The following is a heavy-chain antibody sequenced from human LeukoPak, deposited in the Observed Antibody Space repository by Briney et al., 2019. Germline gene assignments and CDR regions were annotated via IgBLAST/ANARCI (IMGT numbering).Heavy chain of an antibody. Sequence: SGGSLGLSCAASGFTFSSYEMNWVRQAPGKGLEWVSYISSSGDIIYYADSVKGRFTISRDSAKNSLYLQMNSLRAEDTAVYYCARGVRIRLYQHWGQGTLVTVSS. D-gene: IGHD3-10*01. V-gene: IGHV3-48*03. CDR3: ARGVRIRLYQH. CDR2: ISSSGDII. J-gene: IGHJ1*01. CDR1: GFTFSSYE.